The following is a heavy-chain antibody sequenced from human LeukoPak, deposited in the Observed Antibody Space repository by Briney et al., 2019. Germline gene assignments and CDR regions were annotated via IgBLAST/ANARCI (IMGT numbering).Heavy chain of an antibody. CDR2: ISYDGSNK. J-gene: IGHJ4*02. D-gene: IGHD4-17*01. Sequence: GGSLRLSCAASGFTFSSYGMHWVRQAPGKGLEWVAVISYDGSNKYYADSVKGRFTISRDNPKNTLYLQMNSLRAEDTAVYYCANLATDLWGQGTLVTVSS. CDR1: GFTFSSYG. V-gene: IGHV3-30*18. CDR3: ANLATDL.